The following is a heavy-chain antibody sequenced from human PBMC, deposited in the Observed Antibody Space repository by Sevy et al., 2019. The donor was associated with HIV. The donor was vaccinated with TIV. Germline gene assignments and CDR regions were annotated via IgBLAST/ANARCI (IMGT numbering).Heavy chain of an antibody. Sequence: GGSLRLSCAASGFTFSRYGMHWVSQAPGRGLEWVSFIRFDGTTKYYGDSVKGRFTISRDNSKNTLYLQMNSLRVEDTAVYYCAKGLGMVQGALLSDDTWGQGTMVTVSS. V-gene: IGHV3-30*02. J-gene: IGHJ3*02. CDR1: GFTFSRYG. CDR3: AKGLGMVQGALLSDDT. D-gene: IGHD3-10*01. CDR2: IRFDGTTK.